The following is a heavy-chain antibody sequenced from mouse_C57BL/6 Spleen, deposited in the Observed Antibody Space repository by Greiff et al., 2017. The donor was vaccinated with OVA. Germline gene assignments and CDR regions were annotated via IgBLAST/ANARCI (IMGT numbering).Heavy chain of an antibody. CDR1: GYTFTSYW. V-gene: IGHV1-74*01. D-gene: IGHD1-1*01. CDR3: AIYYGSSYAMDY. CDR2: IHPSDSDT. J-gene: IGHJ4*01. Sequence: QVQLQQPGAELVKPGASVKVSCKASGYTFTSYWMHWVKQRPGQGLEWIGRIHPSDSDTNYNQKFKGKATLTEDKSSSTAYMQLSSLTSEDSAVDYCAIYYGSSYAMDYWGQGTSVTVSS.